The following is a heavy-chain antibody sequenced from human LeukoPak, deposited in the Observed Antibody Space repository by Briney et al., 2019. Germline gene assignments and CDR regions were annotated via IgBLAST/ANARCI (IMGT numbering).Heavy chain of an antibody. CDR2: ISSSSSYI. Sequence: GGSLRLSCAASGFTFSSYSMNWVRQAPGKGLEGVSSISSSSSYIYYADSVKGRFTISRDNAKNSLYLQMNSLRAEDTAVYYCASDIVATIHDYWGQGTLVTVSS. CDR3: ASDIVATIHDY. D-gene: IGHD5-12*01. V-gene: IGHV3-21*01. J-gene: IGHJ4*02. CDR1: GFTFSSYS.